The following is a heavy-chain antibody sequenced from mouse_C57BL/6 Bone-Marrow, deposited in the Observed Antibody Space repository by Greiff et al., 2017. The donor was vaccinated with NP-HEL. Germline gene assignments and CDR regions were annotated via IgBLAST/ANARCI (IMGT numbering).Heavy chain of an antibody. V-gene: IGHV1-69*01. CDR3: ARYYGYDRTWFAY. D-gene: IGHD2-2*01. J-gene: IGHJ3*01. CDR2: IDPSDSYT. Sequence: VQLQQPGAELVMPGASVKLSCKASGYTFTSYWMHWVKQRPGQGLEWIGEIDPSDSYTNYNQKFKGKSTLTVDKSSSTAYMPLSSLTSEDSAVYYCARYYGYDRTWFAYWGQGTLVTVSA. CDR1: GYTFTSYW.